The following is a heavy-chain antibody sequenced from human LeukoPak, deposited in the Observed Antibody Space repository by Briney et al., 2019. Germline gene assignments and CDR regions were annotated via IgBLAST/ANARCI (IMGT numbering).Heavy chain of an antibody. J-gene: IGHJ4*02. V-gene: IGHV3-21*01. CDR2: ISSSSSYI. Sequence: PGGSLRLSCEASGFTFSRYSLTWVRQAPGKGLEWVSSISSSSSYIYYADSVKGRFTISRDNAKNSLYLQMNSLRAEDTALYYSARQADTAMLIWSFTDYWGQGTLVTVSS. D-gene: IGHD5-18*01. CDR3: ARQADTAMLIWSFTDY. CDR1: GFTFSRYS.